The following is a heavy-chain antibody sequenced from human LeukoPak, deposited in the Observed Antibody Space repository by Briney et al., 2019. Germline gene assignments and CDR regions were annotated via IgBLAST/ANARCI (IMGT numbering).Heavy chain of an antibody. CDR1: GYTFTGYY. Sequence: GASVKVSCKASGYTFTGYYMHWVRQAPGQGLEWMGWINPNSGGTNYAQKSQGRVTMTRDTSISTAYMELSRLRSDDTAVYYCARGGVPLYSSSWPPEDYWGQGTLVTVSS. D-gene: IGHD6-13*01. CDR3: ARGGVPLYSSSWPPEDY. J-gene: IGHJ4*02. V-gene: IGHV1-2*02. CDR2: INPNSGGT.